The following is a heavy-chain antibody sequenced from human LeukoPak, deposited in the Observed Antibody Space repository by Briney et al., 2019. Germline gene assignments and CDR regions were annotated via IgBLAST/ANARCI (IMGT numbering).Heavy chain of an antibody. V-gene: IGHV3-15*07. CDR3: STIFPYDSNVD. CDR1: GFTFSNAW. Sequence: PGGSLRLSCEDSGFTFSNAWMNWVREAPGKGLEWVGRIRSKSDGGTTDYAAPVKGRFTISRDDSKNTLYMQMNSLQTEDTAVYYCSTIFPYDSNVDWGQGTLVTVSS. J-gene: IGHJ4*02. CDR2: IRSKSDGGTT. D-gene: IGHD3-22*01.